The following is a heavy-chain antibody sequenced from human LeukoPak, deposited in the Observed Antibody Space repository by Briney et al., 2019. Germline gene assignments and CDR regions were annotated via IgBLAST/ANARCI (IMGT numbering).Heavy chain of an antibody. V-gene: IGHV3-11*04. D-gene: IGHD3-22*01. J-gene: IGHJ6*02. Sequence: PGGSLRLSCAASGFTFSDYYMSWIRQAPGKGLEWVSYISSSGSTICYADSVKGRFTISRDNAKNSLYLQMNSLRAEDTAVYYCARDDDSSGYYYYGMDVWGQGTTVTVSS. CDR3: ARDDDSSGYYYYGMDV. CDR2: ISSSGSTI. CDR1: GFTFSDYY.